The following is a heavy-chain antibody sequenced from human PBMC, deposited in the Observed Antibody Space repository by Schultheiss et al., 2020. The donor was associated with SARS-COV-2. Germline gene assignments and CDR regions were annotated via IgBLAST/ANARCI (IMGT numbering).Heavy chain of an antibody. CDR1: GGSISSYY. D-gene: IGHD1-26*01. CDR3: ARWDRGSSMPFDY. CDR2: IYYSGST. J-gene: IGHJ4*02. V-gene: IGHV4-59*12. Sequence: SETLSLTCTVSGGSISSYYWSWIRQPPGKGLEWIGYIYYSGSTNYNPSLKSRVTISVDTSKNQFSLKLSSVTAADTAVYYCARWDRGSSMPFDYWGQGTLVTVSS.